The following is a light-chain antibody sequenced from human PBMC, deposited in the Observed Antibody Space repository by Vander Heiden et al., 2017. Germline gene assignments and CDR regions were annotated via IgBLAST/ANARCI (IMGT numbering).Light chain of an antibody. Sequence: QSALTPPASASGSPGQSITISCPGPSTYDGRFHLVSWYQQYPGNVPKLMIYEVTKRPSGVSNRFSGAKSGNTAFLTSAGHQAEDEADYYCFSDAGRLYVFGTGTKVTVL. J-gene: IGLJ1*01. CDR1: STYDGRFHL. CDR2: EVT. CDR3: FSDAGRLYV. V-gene: IGLV2-23*02.